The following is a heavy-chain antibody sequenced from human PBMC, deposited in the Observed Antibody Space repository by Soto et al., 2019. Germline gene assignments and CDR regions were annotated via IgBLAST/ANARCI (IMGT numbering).Heavy chain of an antibody. CDR1: GFTFSSYA. D-gene: IGHD2-2*01. V-gene: IGHV3-23*01. CDR3: AKDNCVSTSCYRLYNWFDP. J-gene: IGHJ5*02. Sequence: GGSLRLSCAASGFTFSSYAMSWVRQAPGKGLEWVSAISGSGGSTYYADSVKGRLTISRDNSKNTLYLQMNSLRAEDTAVYYCAKDNCVSTSCYRLYNWFDPWGQGTLFTVSS. CDR2: ISGSGGST.